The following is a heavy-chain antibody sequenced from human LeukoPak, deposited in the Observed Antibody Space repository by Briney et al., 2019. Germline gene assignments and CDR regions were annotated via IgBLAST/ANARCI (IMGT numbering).Heavy chain of an antibody. J-gene: IGHJ4*02. CDR1: GYTFTSYD. D-gene: IGHD3-3*01. CDR2: MNPNSGNT. Sequence: ASVKVSCKASGYTFTSYDIYWVRQATGQGLEWMGWMNPNSGNTGYAQKFQGRVTMTRNTSISTAYMELSSLRSEDAAVYYCARRIFGVVIMGYWGQGTLVTVSS. V-gene: IGHV1-8*01. CDR3: ARRIFGVVIMGY.